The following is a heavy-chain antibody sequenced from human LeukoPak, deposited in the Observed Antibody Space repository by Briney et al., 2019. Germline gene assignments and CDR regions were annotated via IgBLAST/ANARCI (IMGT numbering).Heavy chain of an antibody. V-gene: IGHV1-69*13. CDR3: ARDTAEGISSIAAAGTFGFDY. CDR2: IIPIFGTA. CDR1: GGTFSNYA. Sequence: GASVKVSCKASGGTFSNYAISWVRQAPGQGLEWMGGIIPIFGTANYAQKFQGRVTITADESTSTAYMELSSLRSEDTAVYYCARDTAEGISSIAAAGTFGFDYWGQGTLVTVSS. D-gene: IGHD6-13*01. J-gene: IGHJ4*02.